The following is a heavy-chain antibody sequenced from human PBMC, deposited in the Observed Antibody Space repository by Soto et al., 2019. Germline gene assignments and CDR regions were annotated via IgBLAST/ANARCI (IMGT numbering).Heavy chain of an antibody. CDR3: ARNWGPPGGYYYGMDV. CDR2: IYHSGST. V-gene: IGHV4-30-2*01. CDR1: GGSISSGGYS. D-gene: IGHD7-27*01. J-gene: IGHJ6*02. Sequence: KASETLSLTCAVSGGSISSGGYSWSWIRQPPGKGLEWIGYIYHSGSTYYNPSLKSRVTISVDRSKNQFSLKLSSVTAADTAVYYCARNWGPPGGYYYGMDVWGQGTTVTVSS.